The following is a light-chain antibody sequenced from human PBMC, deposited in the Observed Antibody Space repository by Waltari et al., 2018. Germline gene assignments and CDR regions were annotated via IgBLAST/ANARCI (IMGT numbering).Light chain of an antibody. CDR3: MQALQTPRT. CDR1: QSLLHSNGYNY. V-gene: IGKV2-28*01. J-gene: IGKJ1*01. Sequence: DIVMTQSTLSLAVTPGEPASISCRSSQSLLHSNGYNYLDWYLQKPGQSPQLLIYLGSNRASGVPDRFSGSGSGTDFTLKISRVEAEDVGVYYCMQALQTPRTFGQGTKVEIK. CDR2: LGS.